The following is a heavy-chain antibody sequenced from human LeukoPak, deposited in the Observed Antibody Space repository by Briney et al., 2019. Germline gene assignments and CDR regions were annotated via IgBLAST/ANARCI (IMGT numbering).Heavy chain of an antibody. CDR1: GYSFTSYW. Sequence: GESLRISCKGSGYSFTSYWISWVRQLPGKGLEWMGRIDPSDSYTNYSPSFQGHVTISADKSISTAYLQWSSLTASDTAMYYCARTYCSSTSCYGARFDYWGKGTLVSVSS. D-gene: IGHD2-2*01. J-gene: IGHJ4*02. CDR3: ARTYCSSTSCYGARFDY. V-gene: IGHV5-10-1*01. CDR2: IDPSDSYT.